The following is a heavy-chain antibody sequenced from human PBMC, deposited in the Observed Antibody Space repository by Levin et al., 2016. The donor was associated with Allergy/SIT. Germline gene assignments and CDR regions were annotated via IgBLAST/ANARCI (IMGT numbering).Heavy chain of an antibody. J-gene: IGHJ3*02. CDR1: GFTFSSDS. CDR2: ISPSGSTI. CDR3: AREYSSSSGRAFDI. V-gene: IGHV3-48*03. D-gene: IGHD6-6*01. Sequence: GGSLRLSCAASGFTFSSDSMNWVRQAPGKGLEWVSYISPSGSTIYYADSVKGRFTISRDNAKNSLYLQMNSLRVEDTALYYCAREYSSSSGRAFDIWGQGTMVTVSS.